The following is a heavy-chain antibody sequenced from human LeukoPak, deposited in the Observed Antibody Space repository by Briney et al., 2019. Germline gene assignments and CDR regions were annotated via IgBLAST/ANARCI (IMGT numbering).Heavy chain of an antibody. CDR3: ARGGYSSGRPLDY. CDR2: ISSSSSYT. V-gene: IGHV3-11*06. D-gene: IGHD6-19*01. Sequence: GGSLRLSCAASGFTFSDYYMSWIRQAPGKGLEWVSYISSSSSYTNYADSVKGRFTISRDNAKNSLYLQMNSLRAEDTAVYCCARGGYSSGRPLDYWGQGTLVTVSS. J-gene: IGHJ4*02. CDR1: GFTFSDYY.